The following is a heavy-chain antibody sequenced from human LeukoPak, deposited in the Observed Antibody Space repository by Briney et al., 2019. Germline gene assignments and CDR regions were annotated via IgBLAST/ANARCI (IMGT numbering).Heavy chain of an antibody. V-gene: IGHV1-2*02. CDR1: GYTFSDHF. CDR2: ISPNSGGT. D-gene: IGHD3-16*01. CDR3: ARYDRGIHAFDI. Sequence: ASVKVPCKTSGYTFSDHFIHWVRQAPGQGLEWMGWISPNSGGTNSAQTFQGRVTMTRDTSINTVYMELSSLRFDDTAVYYCARYDRGIHAFDIWGQGTMVIVS. J-gene: IGHJ3*02.